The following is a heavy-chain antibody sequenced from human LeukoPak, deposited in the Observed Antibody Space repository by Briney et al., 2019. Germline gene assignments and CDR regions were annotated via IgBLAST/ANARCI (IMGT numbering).Heavy chain of an antibody. D-gene: IGHD6-13*01. CDR2: IYLGDSDT. J-gene: IGHJ4*02. V-gene: IGHV5-51*01. CDR1: GYSFTRNW. CDR3: ARSEGAWYVFDY. Sequence: GESLKISCKGSGYSFTRNWIGWVRQMPGKGLGWMAIIYLGDSDTRYSPSFQGQVTISADKSISTAYLQWSSLKASDTAMYYCARSEGAWYVFDYWGQGTLVTVSS.